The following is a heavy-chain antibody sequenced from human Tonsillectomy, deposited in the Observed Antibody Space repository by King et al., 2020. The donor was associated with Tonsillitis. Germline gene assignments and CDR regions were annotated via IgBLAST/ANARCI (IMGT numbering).Heavy chain of an antibody. CDR2: ISYDGSNK. V-gene: IGHV3-30*18. CDR3: AKDSFGYGGNTDC. CDR1: GFTFSSYG. D-gene: IGHD4-23*01. J-gene: IGHJ4*02. Sequence: VQLVESGGGVVQPGRSLRLSCAASGFTFSSYGMHWVRQAPGKGLEWVAVISYDGSNKYYADSVKGRFTISRDNSKNTLYLQMNSLRAEDTAVYYCAKDSFGYGGNTDCWGQGTLVTVSS.